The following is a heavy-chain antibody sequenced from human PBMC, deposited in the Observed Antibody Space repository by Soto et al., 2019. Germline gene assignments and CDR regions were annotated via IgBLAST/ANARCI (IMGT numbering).Heavy chain of an antibody. CDR3: AKDRGSGIAAAGTYNWFDP. D-gene: IGHD6-13*01. Sequence: PGGSLRLSCAASGFTFDDYAMHWVRQAPGKGLEWVSGISWNSGSIGYADSVEGRFTISRDNAKNSLYLQMNSLRAEDTALYYCAKDRGSGIAAAGTYNWFDPWGQGTLVTVSS. CDR2: ISWNSGSI. CDR1: GFTFDDYA. V-gene: IGHV3-9*01. J-gene: IGHJ5*02.